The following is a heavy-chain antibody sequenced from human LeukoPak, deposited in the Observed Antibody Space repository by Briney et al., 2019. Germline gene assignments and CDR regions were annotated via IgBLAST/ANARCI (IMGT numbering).Heavy chain of an antibody. Sequence: PGGSLRLSCAASGFTFNRDWTAWVRKAPGKGLEWVANIKEDGSEKNYVDSVKGRFTTSRDNAENSVYLQMNDLRAEDTGVYYCATKEPSTSGWSYWGQGTLVTVSS. D-gene: IGHD6-19*01. CDR2: IKEDGSEK. CDR3: ATKEPSTSGWSY. CDR1: GFTFNRDW. J-gene: IGHJ4*02. V-gene: IGHV3-7*01.